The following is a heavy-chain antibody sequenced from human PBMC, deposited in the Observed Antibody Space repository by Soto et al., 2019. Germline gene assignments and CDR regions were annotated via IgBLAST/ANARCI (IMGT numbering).Heavy chain of an antibody. CDR3: ARDGNSNTYYYYGMDV. V-gene: IGHV4-38-2*02. CDR1: GYSISSGYY. CDR2: IYHSGST. J-gene: IGHJ6*02. Sequence: SETLSLTCAVSGYSISSGYYWGWIRQPPGKGLEWIGSIYHSGSTYYNPSLKSRVTISVDTSRNQFSLKLSSVTAADTAVYYCARDGNSNTYYYYGMDVWGQGTTVTVSS. D-gene: IGHD1-7*01.